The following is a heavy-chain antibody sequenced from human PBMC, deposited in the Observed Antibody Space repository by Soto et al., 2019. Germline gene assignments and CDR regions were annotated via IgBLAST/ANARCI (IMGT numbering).Heavy chain of an antibody. J-gene: IGHJ4*02. CDR1: FTFRSYW. CDR2: INSDGSST. Sequence: FTFRSYWMQWVRQAPGKGLVWVSWINSDGSSTSYADSVKGRFTISRDNVKNSLYLQMNSLRAEDTAVYYCVRDSAIDYWGQGTLVTVSS. CDR3: VRDSAIDY. V-gene: IGHV3-74*01. D-gene: IGHD2-15*01.